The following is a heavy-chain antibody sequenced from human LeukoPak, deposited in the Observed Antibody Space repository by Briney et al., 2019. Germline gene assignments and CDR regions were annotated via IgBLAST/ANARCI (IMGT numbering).Heavy chain of an antibody. CDR2: INSDGSST. CDR1: GFAFSSYW. J-gene: IGHJ4*02. V-gene: IGHV3-74*01. CDR3: ATSYSFGFTY. Sequence: GGSLRLSCAAAGFAFSSYWMHWVRQAPGKGLVWVSRINSDGSSTSNADSVKGQFTISRDNAKNTLYLQMNSLRAEDTAVYYCATSYSFGFTYWGQGTLVTVSS. D-gene: IGHD5-18*01.